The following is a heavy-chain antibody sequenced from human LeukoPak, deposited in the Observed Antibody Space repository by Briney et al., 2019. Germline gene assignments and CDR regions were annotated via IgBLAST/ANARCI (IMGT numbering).Heavy chain of an antibody. Sequence: PGGSLRLSCAASGLSITDYYMSWIRQAPGKGLEWVSYISSSGSTINYADSVKGRFTISRDNAKNSLYLQMNSLRADDTAVYYCARRGPYCGGDCYSPGAEYFQHWGQGTLVTVSS. CDR1: GLSITDYY. D-gene: IGHD2-21*02. J-gene: IGHJ1*01. CDR3: ARRGPYCGGDCYSPGAEYFQH. CDR2: ISSSGSTI. V-gene: IGHV3-11*01.